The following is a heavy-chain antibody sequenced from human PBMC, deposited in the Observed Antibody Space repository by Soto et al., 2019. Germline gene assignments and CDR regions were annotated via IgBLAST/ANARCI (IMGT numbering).Heavy chain of an antibody. D-gene: IGHD2-8*01. CDR3: AKDQGYCTNGVCYGPYYYGMDV. J-gene: IGHJ6*02. V-gene: IGHV3-23*01. CDR2: ISGSGGST. CDR1: GFTFSSYA. Sequence: GGSLRLSCAASGFTFSSYAMSWVRQAPGKGLEWVSAISGSGGSTYYADSVKGRFTISRDNSKNTLYLQMNSLRAEDTAVYYCAKDQGYCTNGVCYGPYYYGMDVWGQGTTVTVSS.